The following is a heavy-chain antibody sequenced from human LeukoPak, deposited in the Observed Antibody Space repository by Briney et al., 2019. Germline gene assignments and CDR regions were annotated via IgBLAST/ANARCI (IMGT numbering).Heavy chain of an antibody. J-gene: IGHJ4*02. Sequence: ASVKVSCKASGYTFINYYMHWVRQAPGQGLEWMGVMNPSNGDTTYAHDFQGRVTMTRDTSTSTLYMELSSLRSEDRAVYYCARDTSDGSGSYYNGYWGQGTLVTVSS. D-gene: IGHD3-10*01. CDR2: MNPSNGDT. CDR1: GYTFINYY. CDR3: ARDTSDGSGSYYNGY. V-gene: IGHV1-46*01.